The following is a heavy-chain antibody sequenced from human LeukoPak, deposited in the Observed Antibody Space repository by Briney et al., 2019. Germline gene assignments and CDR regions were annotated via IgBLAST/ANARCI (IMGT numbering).Heavy chain of an antibody. D-gene: IGHD6-13*01. CDR1: GFTFSSYD. Sequence: GGSLRLSCAASGFTFSSYDMNWVRQAPGKGLEWVSFITGSGGSTYYADSVKGRFTISRDNAKNSVYLQMSSLRAEDTAVFYCARDSGSCRGCAFDVWGHGTMVTVSS. J-gene: IGHJ3*01. CDR2: ITGSGGST. V-gene: IGHV3-23*01. CDR3: ARDSGSCRGCAFDV.